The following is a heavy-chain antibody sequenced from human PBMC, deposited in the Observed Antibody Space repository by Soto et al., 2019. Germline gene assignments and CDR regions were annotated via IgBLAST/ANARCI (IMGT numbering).Heavy chain of an antibody. V-gene: IGHV1-8*01. CDR1: GYTFTSYD. Sequence: QVQLVQSGAEVKKPGASVKVSCKSSGYTFTSYDINWVRQATGQGLEWMGWMNPNCGNTGYSQKFQGRATITRNTSISTAYRELSSLRSEDTAVYYCARTLYGDNVDFWGQGTLVTVSS. CDR2: MNPNCGNT. J-gene: IGHJ4*02. D-gene: IGHD4-17*01. CDR3: ARTLYGDNVDF.